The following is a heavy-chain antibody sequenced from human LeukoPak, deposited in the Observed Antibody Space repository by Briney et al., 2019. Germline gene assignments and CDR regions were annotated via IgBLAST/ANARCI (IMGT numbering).Heavy chain of an antibody. CDR1: GFTFSSYS. CDR3: ARGPVSPSFPDY. J-gene: IGHJ4*02. D-gene: IGHD2-8*01. CDR2: ICSSSSYI. Sequence: PGGSLRLSCAASGFTFSSYSMNWVRQAPGKGLEWVSSICSSSSYIYYADSVKGRFTISRDNAKNSLYLQMNSLRAEDTAVYYCARGPVSPSFPDYWGQGTLVTVSS. V-gene: IGHV3-21*01.